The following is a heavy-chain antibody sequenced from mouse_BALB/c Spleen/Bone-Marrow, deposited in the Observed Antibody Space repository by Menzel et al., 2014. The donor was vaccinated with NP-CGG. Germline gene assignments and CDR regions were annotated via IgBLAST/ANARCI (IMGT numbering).Heavy chain of an antibody. D-gene: IGHD2-1*01. CDR3: ARDYLYYFDY. V-gene: IGHV7-3*02. Sequence: EVQLQQSGGGLVQPGGFLRLSCATSGFTFTDHYMSWVRQPPGKALEWLGFIRNKANGYTTEYSASVKGRFTISRDNSQIIVYLQMNTLRAEDSATYYCARDYLYYFDYWGQGTTLTVSS. CDR2: IRNKANGYTT. J-gene: IGHJ2*01. CDR1: GFTFTDHY.